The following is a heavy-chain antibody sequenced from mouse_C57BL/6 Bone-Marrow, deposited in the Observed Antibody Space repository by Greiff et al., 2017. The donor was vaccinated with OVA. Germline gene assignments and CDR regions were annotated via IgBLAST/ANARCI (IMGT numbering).Heavy chain of an antibody. CDR2: ISSGGSYT. V-gene: IGHV5-6*01. CDR1: GFTFSSYG. CDR3: ARQDY. J-gene: IGHJ2*02. Sequence: EVTLVESGGDLVKPGGSLKLSCAASGFTFSSYGMSWVRQTPDKRLEWVATISSGGSYTYYPDSVKGRFTISRDNAKNTLYLQMSSLKSEDTAMYYCARQDYWGQGTSLTVSS.